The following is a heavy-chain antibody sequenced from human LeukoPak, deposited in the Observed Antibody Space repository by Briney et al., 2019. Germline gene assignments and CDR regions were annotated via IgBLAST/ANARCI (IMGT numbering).Heavy chain of an antibody. CDR1: GYTFTSYG. D-gene: IGHD4-17*01. V-gene: IGHV3-30*18. Sequence: RVSCKASGYTFTSYGMHWVRQAPGKGLEWVAVISYDGSNKYYADSVKGRFTISRDNSKNTLYLQMNSLRAEDTAVYYCAKGYGDYVEGTLDYWGQGTLVTVSS. CDR2: ISYDGSNK. J-gene: IGHJ4*02. CDR3: AKGYGDYVEGTLDY.